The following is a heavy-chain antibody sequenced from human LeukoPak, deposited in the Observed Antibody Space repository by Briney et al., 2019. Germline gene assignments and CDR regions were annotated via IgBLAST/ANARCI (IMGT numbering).Heavy chain of an antibody. CDR3: ASGLRTSLGFDY. CDR1: GFTFSSYS. V-gene: IGHV3-21*01. J-gene: IGHJ4*02. CDR2: ISSSSSYI. Sequence: GGSLRLSCAASGFTFSSYSMNWVRQAPGKGLEWVSSISSSSSYIYYADSVKGRFTISRDNAKNSLYLQMNSLRAEDTAVYYCASGLRTSLGFDYWGQGTLVTVSS. D-gene: IGHD3-16*02.